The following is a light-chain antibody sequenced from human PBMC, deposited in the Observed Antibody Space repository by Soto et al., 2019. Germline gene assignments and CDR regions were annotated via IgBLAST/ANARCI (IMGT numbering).Light chain of an antibody. J-gene: IGKJ1*01. CDR3: QHYGNSPT. CDR1: QSVSSGY. Sequence: EIVLTQSPCTLSLSPGERATLSCRASQSVSSGYLAWYQQKPGQAPRLLIYGASRRATGIPDRFSGSGSGTDFTLSISRLEPEDFAVYWCQHYGNSPTFGQGTKVDIK. CDR2: GAS. V-gene: IGKV3-20*01.